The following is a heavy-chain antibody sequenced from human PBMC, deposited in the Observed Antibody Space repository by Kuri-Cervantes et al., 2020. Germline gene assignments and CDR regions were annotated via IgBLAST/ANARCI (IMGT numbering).Heavy chain of an antibody. D-gene: IGHD5-18*01. CDR3: ARAMDTVYYYGMDV. CDR1: KFSFNTAW. Sequence: GESLKISCAVSKFSFNTAWMTWVRQAPGKGLEWVGRIKSKTDGGTTDYAAPVKGRFTISRDDSKNTLYLQMNSLRTEDTAVYYCARAMDTVYYYGMDVWGQGTTVTVSS. J-gene: IGHJ6*02. V-gene: IGHV3-15*01. CDR2: IKSKTDGGTT.